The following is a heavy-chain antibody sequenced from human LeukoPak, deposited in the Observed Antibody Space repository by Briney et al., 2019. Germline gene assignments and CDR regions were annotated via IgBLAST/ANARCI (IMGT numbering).Heavy chain of an antibody. J-gene: IGHJ5*02. CDR3: ARAGETNSSWFDP. D-gene: IGHD1-1*01. V-gene: IGHV1-2*06. Sequence: ASVKVSCKASGYTFTGYYMHWVRQAPGQGLEWLGRINPNSGGTNYAQKFQGRVTMTRDTSISTAYMELSRLTSDDTAVYHCARAGETNSSWFDPWGQGTLVTVSS. CDR1: GYTFTGYY. CDR2: INPNSGGT.